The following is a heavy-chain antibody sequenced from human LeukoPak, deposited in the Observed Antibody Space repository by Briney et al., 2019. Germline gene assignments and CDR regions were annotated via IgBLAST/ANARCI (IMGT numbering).Heavy chain of an antibody. Sequence: RASVNVSCTASGYTFTGYYMHWVRQAPGQGLEWMGRINPNSGGTNYAQKFQGRVTMTRDTSISTAYMELSRLRSDDTAVYYCAREGALNYYYGMDFWGQGTTVTVSS. V-gene: IGHV1-2*06. CDR1: GYTFTGYY. D-gene: IGHD1-26*01. CDR3: AREGALNYYYGMDF. CDR2: INPNSGGT. J-gene: IGHJ6*02.